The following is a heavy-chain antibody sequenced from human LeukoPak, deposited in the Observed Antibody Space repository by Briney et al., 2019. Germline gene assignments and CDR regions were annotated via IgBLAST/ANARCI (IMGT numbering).Heavy chain of an antibody. J-gene: IGHJ6*02. CDR2: INPNSGGT. D-gene: IGHD3-3*01. V-gene: IGHV1-2*02. Sequence: ASVKVSCKASGCTFTGYYMHWVRQAPGQGLEWVGWINPNSGGTNYAQKFQGRVTMTRDTSISTAYMELSRLRSDDTAVYYCARGLRFLEWFYGMDVWGQGTTVTVSS. CDR3: ARGLRFLEWFYGMDV. CDR1: GCTFTGYY.